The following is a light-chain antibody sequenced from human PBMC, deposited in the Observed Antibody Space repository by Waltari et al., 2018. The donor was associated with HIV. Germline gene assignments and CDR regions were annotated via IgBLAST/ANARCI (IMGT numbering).Light chain of an antibody. CDR1: QSLDNF. V-gene: IGKV1-39*01. Sequence: DIQMTQSPSSLSPSVGDRVTITCRASQSLDNFLNWYHQKPGKAPRLLIYGASRLHSGPPSRFSGSGSGTDFTITANSLQPEDFATYYCQQSYTTRWTFGLGKKVEMK. CDR2: GAS. J-gene: IGKJ1*01. CDR3: QQSYTTRWT.